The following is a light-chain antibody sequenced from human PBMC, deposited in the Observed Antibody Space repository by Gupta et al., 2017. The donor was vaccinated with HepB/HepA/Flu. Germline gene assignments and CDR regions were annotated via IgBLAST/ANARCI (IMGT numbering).Light chain of an antibody. CDR1: QSVSSSY. J-gene: IGKJ1*01. CDR3: QQSGSSPRT. CDR2: GAS. Sequence: EIVLTQSPGTLSLSPGERATLSCRASQSVSSSYLAWYQQKPGQAPRLLIYGASSRATDIPHRFSGSGSGTDFTLTISGLEPEDFAVYYCQQSGSSPRTFGQGTKVEIK. V-gene: IGKV3-20*01.